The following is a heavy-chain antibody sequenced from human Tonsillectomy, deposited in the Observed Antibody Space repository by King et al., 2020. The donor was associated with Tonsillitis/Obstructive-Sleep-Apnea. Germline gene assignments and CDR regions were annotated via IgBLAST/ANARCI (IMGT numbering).Heavy chain of an antibody. CDR2: ISGSGGYN. V-gene: IGHV3-23*04. J-gene: IGHJ6*03. CDR3: AFGDYYYYYMDV. CDR1: GFTFSSYA. Sequence: VQLVESGGGLVQPGGSLRLSCAASGFTFSSYAMSWVRQAPGEGLEWVSAISGSGGYNNYADSVKGRFTISRDNSKNTLYLQMKSLRAEDTAVYYCAFGDYYYYYMDVWGKGATVTVSS. D-gene: IGHD3-10*01.